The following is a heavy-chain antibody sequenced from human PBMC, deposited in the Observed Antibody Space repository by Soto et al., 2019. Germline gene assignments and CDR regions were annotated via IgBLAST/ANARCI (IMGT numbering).Heavy chain of an antibody. CDR1: GFTFSTYW. Sequence: GGSLRLSCAASGFTFSTYWMSWVRQAPGKGLEWVANIKQRGSEKYYVDSVKGRFTISRDDAKNSLYLQMNSLRAEDTAVYYCARVNTHAFDIWGQGTMVTVSS. V-gene: IGHV3-7*03. CDR3: ARVNTHAFDI. J-gene: IGHJ3*02. CDR2: IKQRGSEK.